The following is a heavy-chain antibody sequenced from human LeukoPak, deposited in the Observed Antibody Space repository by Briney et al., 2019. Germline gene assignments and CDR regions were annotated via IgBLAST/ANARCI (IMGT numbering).Heavy chain of an antibody. CDR3: ARGSSEYYYMDV. CDR1: GGTFSSYA. D-gene: IGHD2-2*01. V-gene: IGHV1-69*13. J-gene: IGHJ6*03. CDR2: IIPIFGTA. Sequence: SVKVSCKASGGTFSSYAISWVRQAPGQGLEWMGGIIPIFGTANYAQKFQGRVTITADESTSTAYMELSSLRSEDTAVYYCARGSSEYYYMDVWGKGTTVTISS.